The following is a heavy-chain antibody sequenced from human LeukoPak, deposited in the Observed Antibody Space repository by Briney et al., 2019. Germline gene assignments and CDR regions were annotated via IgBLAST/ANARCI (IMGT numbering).Heavy chain of an antibody. CDR1: GFTFGDYA. Sequence: GGSLRLSCAASGFTFGDYAMSWVRQAPGKGLEWVGFIRTEAYDGATDYGASVKGRFTISRDDSKNTAYLQMNSLNTEDTAVYYCTRTFGYYYFYMDVWGKGTTVIVSS. CDR2: IRTEAYDGAT. V-gene: IGHV3-49*04. D-gene: IGHD3-16*01. CDR3: TRTFGYYYFYMDV. J-gene: IGHJ6*03.